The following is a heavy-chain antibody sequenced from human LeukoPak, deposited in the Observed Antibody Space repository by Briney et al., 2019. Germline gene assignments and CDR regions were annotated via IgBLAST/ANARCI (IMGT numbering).Heavy chain of an antibody. CDR3: ARHYCTIGVCHTFDY. Sequence: GASVKVSCKASGYTFTSYDITWVRQAPGQGLEWMGWISAYNGNTNDAQKLQDRVTMTTDTSTSTAYMELRSLRSDDTAVYYCARHYCTIGVCHTFDYWGQGTLVTVSS. J-gene: IGHJ4*02. CDR1: GYTFTSYD. V-gene: IGHV1-18*01. CDR2: ISAYNGNT. D-gene: IGHD2-8*01.